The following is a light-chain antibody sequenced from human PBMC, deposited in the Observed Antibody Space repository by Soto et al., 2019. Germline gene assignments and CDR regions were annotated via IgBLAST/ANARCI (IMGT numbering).Light chain of an antibody. CDR2: DAS. Sequence: DIMMAQSPDSLAVSLGERATINCKSSQSVLYSSNRKSYLAWYQQKPGQAPRLLIYDASNRATGIPARFSGSGSGTDFTLTISSLQPDDFATYYCQQYNSYTWTFGQGTKVDI. CDR3: QQYNSYTWT. CDR1: QSVLYSSNRKSY. J-gene: IGKJ1*01. V-gene: IGKV4-1*01.